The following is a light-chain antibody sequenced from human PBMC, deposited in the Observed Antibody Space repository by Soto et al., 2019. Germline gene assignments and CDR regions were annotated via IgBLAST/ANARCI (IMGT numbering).Light chain of an antibody. CDR3: QQRSSWPLT. CDR2: DAS. J-gene: IGKJ4*01. V-gene: IGKV3-11*01. Sequence: EIVLTQSPATLSLSPGERATLSCRASQSVSNFLAWYQQKPGQAPRLLIYDASNRATGIPARFSGSGSGADFTLTINSREPEDFAVYYCQQRSSWPLTFGGGTKVEIK. CDR1: QSVSNF.